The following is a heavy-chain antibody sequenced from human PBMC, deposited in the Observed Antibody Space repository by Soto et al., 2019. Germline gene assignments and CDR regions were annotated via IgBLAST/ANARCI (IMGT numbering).Heavy chain of an antibody. CDR2: ITTSGGST. D-gene: IGHD1-1*01. CDR3: ARRLARSFDF. V-gene: IGHV3-23*01. CDR1: GFTFSSYA. Sequence: EVQLLESGGGLVQPGGSLRLSCAASGFTFSSYAMSWVRQAPGKGLEWVSAITTSGGSTFYADSVKGRFVISRDNSKNTLQLQMSSLRADDTAIYYCARRLARSFDFWGQGTLVTVSS. J-gene: IGHJ4*02.